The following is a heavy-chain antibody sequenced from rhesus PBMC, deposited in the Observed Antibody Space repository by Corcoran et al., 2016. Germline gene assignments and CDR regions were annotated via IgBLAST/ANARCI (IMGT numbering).Heavy chain of an antibody. J-gene: IGHJ4*01. CDR3: ASLYSGSWMPNFDY. V-gene: IGHV4S10*01. CDR2: IYGSITST. D-gene: IGHD6-25*01. Sequence: QVQLQESGPGVVKPSETLSLTCAVSGGSISDSYRWSWIRQPPGKGLEWIGYIYGSITSTNYNPSLKSRVTIAKDTSKNQFSLKLSSVTAADTAVYYCASLYSGSWMPNFDYWGQGVLVTVSS. CDR1: GGSISDSYR.